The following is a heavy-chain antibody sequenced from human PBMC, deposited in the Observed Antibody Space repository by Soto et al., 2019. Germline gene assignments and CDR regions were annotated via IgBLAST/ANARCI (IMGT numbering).Heavy chain of an antibody. V-gene: IGHV1-2*04. CDR2: INPNSGGT. Sequence: QVQLVQSGAEVKKPGASVKVSCKASGYTFTGYYMHWVRQAPGHGLEWMGWINPNSGGTIYAQKFQGWVTMTRDTCISTAYMELSRLRSADTAVYYCAIGYSYSYGYYYSGMDVWGQGTTVTVSS. D-gene: IGHD5-18*01. CDR1: GYTFTGYY. CDR3: AIGYSYSYGYYYSGMDV. J-gene: IGHJ6*02.